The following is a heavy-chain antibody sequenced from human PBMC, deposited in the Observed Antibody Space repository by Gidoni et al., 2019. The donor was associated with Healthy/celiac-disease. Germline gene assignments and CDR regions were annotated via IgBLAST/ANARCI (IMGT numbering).Heavy chain of an antibody. CDR3: ARGGNYDFWSGYINWFDP. V-gene: IGHV4-34*01. D-gene: IGHD3-3*01. J-gene: IGHJ5*02. CDR1: GGSFSGYY. CDR2: INRSGST. Sequence: QVQLQQWGAGLLKPSETLSLTCAVYGGSFSGYYWSWIRQPPGKGLEWIGEINRSGSTNYNPSLKSRVTISVDTSKNQFSLKLSSVTAADTAVYYCARGGNYDFWSGYINWFDPWGQGTLVTVSS.